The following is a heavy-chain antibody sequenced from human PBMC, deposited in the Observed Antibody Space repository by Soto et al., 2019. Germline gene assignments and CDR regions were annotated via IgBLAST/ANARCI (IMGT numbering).Heavy chain of an antibody. CDR2: ISSSGSI. Sequence: QVQVVESGGALVKPGGSLRLSCAASGFSVSDYYMSWIRQAPGKGLEWVSYISSSGSIYYADAVRGRFTISRDNAKNSLSLQMNSLRADDTAVYYCAKDGPVVLAVDCWGQGTLVTVSS. D-gene: IGHD2-15*01. CDR3: AKDGPVVLAVDC. CDR1: GFSVSDYY. V-gene: IGHV3-11*01. J-gene: IGHJ4*02.